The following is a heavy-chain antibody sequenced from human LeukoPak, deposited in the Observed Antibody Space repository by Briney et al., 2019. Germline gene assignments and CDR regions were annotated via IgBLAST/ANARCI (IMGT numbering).Heavy chain of an antibody. J-gene: IGHJ6*03. CDR3: ARDGTPNYSSGWVYMDV. CDR2: INPIFETT. CDR1: GGTFSSYA. D-gene: IGHD6-25*01. Sequence: SVKVSCKASGGTFSSYAISWVRQAPGQGLEWMGGINPIFETTNYAQKFQGRVTITADESRSTAYMELSSLRVEDTAVYYCARDGTPNYSSGWVYMDVWGEGTTVTISS. V-gene: IGHV1-69*13.